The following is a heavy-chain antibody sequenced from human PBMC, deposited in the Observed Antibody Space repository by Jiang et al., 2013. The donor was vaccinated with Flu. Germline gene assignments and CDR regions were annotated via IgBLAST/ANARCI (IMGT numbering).Heavy chain of an antibody. V-gene: IGHV3-48*03. D-gene: IGHD3-16*01. CDR2: ISSSSRNI. J-gene: IGHJ4*02. Sequence: VQLVESGGGLVQPGGTLRLSCSASGFSLSSYEMNWVRQAPGRGLEWVSFISSSSRNIQYLDSVKGRFTISRDNSRNSMYLQMSSLRVEDTAVYYCTRSLYYGRVWGPGTLVTVSS. CDR1: GFSLSSYE. CDR3: TRSLYYGRV.